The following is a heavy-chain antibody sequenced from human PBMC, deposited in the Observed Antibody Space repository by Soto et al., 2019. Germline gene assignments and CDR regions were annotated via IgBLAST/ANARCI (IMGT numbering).Heavy chain of an antibody. Sequence: QVQLVESGGGVVQPGKSLRLSCAASGFIFITHGIHWVLQAPGKVLEWVALISYDGDNQYYADSVKGRFTISRDNPKNTLYLQMNSLRVEDTAVYYGVKSGRGDGDYWGQGPLVTVSS. CDR2: ISYDGDNQ. V-gene: IGHV3-30*18. CDR3: VKSGRGDGDY. CDR1: GFIFITHG. J-gene: IGHJ4*02. D-gene: IGHD4-17*01.